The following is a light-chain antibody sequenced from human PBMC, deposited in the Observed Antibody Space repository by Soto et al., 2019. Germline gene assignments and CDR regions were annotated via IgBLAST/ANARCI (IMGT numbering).Light chain of an antibody. J-gene: IGKJ4*01. CDR2: AAS. V-gene: IGKV1-39*01. CDR3: QQSYSTPLT. CDR1: QSISSY. Sequence: DIQMTQSPSSLSASVGDRVTITCRASQSISSYLNWYQQKPGKAPKLLIYAASSLQSGVPSRFSGRGSATEFPLTISSLQPEDFATYYCQQSYSTPLTFGGGTKVEIK.